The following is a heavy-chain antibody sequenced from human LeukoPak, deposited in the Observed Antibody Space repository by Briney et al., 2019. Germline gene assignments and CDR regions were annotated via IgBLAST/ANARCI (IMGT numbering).Heavy chain of an antibody. V-gene: IGHV4-30-2*01. CDR1: GGSISSGGYY. CDR3: ARSTDFWSGYYLDY. J-gene: IGHJ4*02. Sequence: PSQTLSLTCTVSGGSISSGGYYWSWIRQPPGKGLEWIGYIYHSGSTYYNPSLKSRVTISVDRSKNQFSLKLSSVTAADTAVYYCARSTDFWSGYYLDYWGQGTLVTVSS. D-gene: IGHD3-3*01. CDR2: IYHSGST.